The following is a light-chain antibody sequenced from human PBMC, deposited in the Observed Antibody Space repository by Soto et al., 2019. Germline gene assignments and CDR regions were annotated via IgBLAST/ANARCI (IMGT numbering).Light chain of an antibody. CDR3: QQHTT. Sequence: DIRMTQSPSTLSASVGDRVTITCRGSQGISSWLAWYQLKPGKAPRLLIYKASSLASGVPSRFSGGGSGTEFTLTISSLQPEDVATYHCQQHTTFGQGTKVEI. V-gene: IGKV1-5*03. CDR1: QGISSW. J-gene: IGKJ1*01. CDR2: KAS.